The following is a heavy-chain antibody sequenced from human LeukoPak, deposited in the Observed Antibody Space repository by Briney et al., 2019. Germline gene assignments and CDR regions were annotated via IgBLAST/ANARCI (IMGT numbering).Heavy chain of an antibody. CDR2: MNPNSGNT. D-gene: IGHD3-9*01. V-gene: IGHV1-8*01. CDR3: ASRDILTGYNYYYYGMDV. CDR1: GYTFTSYD. J-gene: IGHJ6*02. Sequence: ASVKVSCKASGYTFTSYDINWVRQATGQGLEWMGWMNPNSGNTGYAQKFQGGVTMTRNTSISTAYMELSSLRSEDTAVYYCASRDILTGYNYYYYGMDVWGQGTTVTVSS.